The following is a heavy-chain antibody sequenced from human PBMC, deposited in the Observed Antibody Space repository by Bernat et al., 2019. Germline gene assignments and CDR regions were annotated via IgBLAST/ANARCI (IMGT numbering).Heavy chain of an antibody. D-gene: IGHD3-10*01. Sequence: QVQLVESGGGVVQPGRSLRLSCAASGFTFSSYAMHWVRQAPGKGLEWVTVISYDGSNKYYADSVKGRFTISRDNSKNTLYLQMNSLRAEDTAVYDCAREVGDYYGSGSYYTPLSVDPWGQGTLVTVSS. J-gene: IGHJ5*02. CDR2: ISYDGSNK. CDR3: AREVGDYYGSGSYYTPLSVDP. V-gene: IGHV3-30-3*01. CDR1: GFTFSSYA.